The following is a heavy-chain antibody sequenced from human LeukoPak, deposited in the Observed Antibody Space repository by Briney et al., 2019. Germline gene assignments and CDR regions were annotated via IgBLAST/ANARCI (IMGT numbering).Heavy chain of an antibody. J-gene: IGHJ5*01. Sequence: GGSLRLSCAASGFILSSNYMSWVRQAPGKGLEWVSVIYTGGNTYYADFVKGRFIISRDNSKNTLYLQMNNLRVEDTAVYYCAGHDWFDPWGQGTLVTVSS. CDR2: IYTGGNT. CDR3: AGHDWFDP. V-gene: IGHV3-53*01. CDR1: GFILSSNY.